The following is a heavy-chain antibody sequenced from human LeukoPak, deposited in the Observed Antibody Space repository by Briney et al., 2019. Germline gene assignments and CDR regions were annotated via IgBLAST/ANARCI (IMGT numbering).Heavy chain of an antibody. CDR1: GFTFSSYS. CDR3: ARDPHYYDSSDTYYYYYMDV. D-gene: IGHD3-22*01. Sequence: GGSLRLSCAASGFTFSSYSMNWVRQAPGKGLQWVSSISISSRYIYYADSVKGRFTISRDKAKNSLYLQMNRLRAEDTAVYYCARDPHYYDSSDTYYYYYMDVWGKGTTVTVSS. CDR2: ISISSRYI. J-gene: IGHJ6*03. V-gene: IGHV3-21*01.